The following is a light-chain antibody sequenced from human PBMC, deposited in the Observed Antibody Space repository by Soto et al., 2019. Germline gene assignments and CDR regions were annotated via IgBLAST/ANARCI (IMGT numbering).Light chain of an antibody. CDR1: QSISTY. J-gene: IGKJ4*01. CDR2: SAS. V-gene: IGKV1-39*01. CDR3: QQSFTTLT. Sequence: DIQMTQSPSSLSASVGDRVTITCRASQSISTYVSWYQHRPGKAPKLLIYSASTLQSGVPPRFSGSGSGTDFTLTISSLQPEDFATYYCQQSFTTLTFSGGTKVEIE.